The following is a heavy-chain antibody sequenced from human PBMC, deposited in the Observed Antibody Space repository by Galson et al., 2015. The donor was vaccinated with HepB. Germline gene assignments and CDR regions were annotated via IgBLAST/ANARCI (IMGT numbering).Heavy chain of an antibody. CDR2: ISGSGGST. V-gene: IGHV3-23*01. D-gene: IGHD6-6*01. CDR1: GFTFSNYA. Sequence: SLRLSCAASGFTFSNYAMSWVRQAPGKGLEWVSGISGSGGSTYYPDSVKGRFTISRDNSKNTLYLQMNSLRAEDTAVYYCAKDREYSTSFYYFDYWGQGTLVTVSS. CDR3: AKDREYSTSFYYFDY. J-gene: IGHJ4*02.